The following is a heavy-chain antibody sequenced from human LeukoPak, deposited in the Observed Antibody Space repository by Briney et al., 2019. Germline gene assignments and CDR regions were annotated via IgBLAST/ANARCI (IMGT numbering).Heavy chain of an antibody. Sequence: GGSLRLSCAASEFTFSSYNMNWVRQAPGKGLVWVSRVNSDGGSTTYADSVKGRFTISRDNAKNTLYLQMNSLRVEDTAVYYCAKDRGIISDYWGQGTLVTVSS. J-gene: IGHJ4*02. CDR2: VNSDGGST. D-gene: IGHD3-10*01. CDR3: AKDRGIISDY. CDR1: EFTFSSYN. V-gene: IGHV3-74*01.